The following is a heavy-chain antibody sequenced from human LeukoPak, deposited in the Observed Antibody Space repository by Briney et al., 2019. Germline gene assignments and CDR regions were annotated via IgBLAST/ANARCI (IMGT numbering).Heavy chain of an antibody. D-gene: IGHD3-16*01. J-gene: IGHJ3*02. CDR1: GFTFSGSA. CDR3: AKEGRGGFDI. V-gene: IGHV3-23*01. CDR2: ISGNGAAT. Sequence: PGGSLRLSCAASGFTFSGSAMSWVRQAPGKGLEWVSAISGNGAATFYADSVKGRFTISRDNSKNTLYLQMNSLKVEDTALYYCAKEGRGGFDIWGQGTMVTVSP.